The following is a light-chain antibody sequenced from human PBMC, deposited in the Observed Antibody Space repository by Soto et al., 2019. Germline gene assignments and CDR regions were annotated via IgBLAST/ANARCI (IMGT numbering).Light chain of an antibody. CDR3: QQRSNWPPIT. V-gene: IGKV3-11*01. CDR2: DAS. J-gene: IGKJ5*01. CDR1: QSVSNY. Sequence: VLTHSPATLSLPPGERVTLSFSASQSVSNYLTWYQHKAGQAPRLLIYDASNRATGIPARFSGSGSGTDFTLTISSLEPEDFAVYYCQQRSNWPPITVGQVTRLEVK.